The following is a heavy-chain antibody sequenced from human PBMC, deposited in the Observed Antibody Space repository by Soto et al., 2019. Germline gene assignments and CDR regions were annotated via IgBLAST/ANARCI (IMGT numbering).Heavy chain of an antibody. J-gene: IGHJ6*03. CDR1: GGSISRYY. CDR3: ARLNIVVVPATLRRYYYYMDV. V-gene: IGHV4-59*08. D-gene: IGHD2-2*01. CDR2: IYYSGST. Sequence: SETLSLTCTVSGGSISRYYWSWIRQPPGKGLEWIGYIYYSGSTNYNPSLKSRVTISVDTSKNQFSLKLSSVTAADTAVYYCARLNIVVVPATLRRYYYYMDVWGKGTTVTVSS.